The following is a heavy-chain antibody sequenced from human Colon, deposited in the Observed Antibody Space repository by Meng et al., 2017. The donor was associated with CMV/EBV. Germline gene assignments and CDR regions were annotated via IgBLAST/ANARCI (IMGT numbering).Heavy chain of an antibody. J-gene: IGHJ6*02. CDR1: GFTFNRFW. Sequence: GGSLRLSCTASGFTFNRFWIHLVRQAPGKGPGWVPVINTDGTVTRYADSVKGRFTISRDNTKNTLFLQMNSLRAEDTALYYCGKDVGANFFYGLDVWGQGTTVTVSS. CDR3: GKDVGANFFYGLDV. D-gene: IGHD1-26*01. V-gene: IGHV3-74*01. CDR2: INTDGTVT.